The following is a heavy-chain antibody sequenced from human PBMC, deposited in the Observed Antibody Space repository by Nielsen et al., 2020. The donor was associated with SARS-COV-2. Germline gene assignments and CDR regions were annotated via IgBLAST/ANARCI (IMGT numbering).Heavy chain of an antibody. Sequence: SETLSLTCTVSGGSISSYYWSWIRQPPGKGLEWIGYIYYSGSTNYNPSLKSRVTISVDTSKNQFSLKLSSVTAADTAVYYCARHCSSTSCSNYDAFDIWGQGTMVTVSS. CDR3: ARHCSSTSCSNYDAFDI. J-gene: IGHJ3*02. V-gene: IGHV4-59*01. CDR1: GGSISSYY. D-gene: IGHD2-2*01. CDR2: IYYSGST.